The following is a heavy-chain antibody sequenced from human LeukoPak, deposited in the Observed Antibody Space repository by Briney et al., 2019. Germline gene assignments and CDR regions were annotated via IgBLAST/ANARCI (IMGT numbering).Heavy chain of an antibody. CDR1: GFTFSSYG. CDR2: ISSSSSYI. V-gene: IGHV3-21*01. Sequence: GGSLRLSCAASGFTFSSYGMHWVRQAPGKGLEWVSSISSSSSYIYYADSVKGRFTISRDNAKNSLYLQMNSLRAEDTAVYYCAREYGYSGYDYFYWGQGTLVTVSS. CDR3: AREYGYSGYDYFY. J-gene: IGHJ4*02. D-gene: IGHD5-12*01.